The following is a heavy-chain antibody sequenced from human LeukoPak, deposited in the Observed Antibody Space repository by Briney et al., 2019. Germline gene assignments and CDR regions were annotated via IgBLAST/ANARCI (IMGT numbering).Heavy chain of an antibody. CDR2: ISWNSGSI. J-gene: IGHJ4*02. D-gene: IGHD6-13*01. CDR3: AKSPTGIAAAGIGYFFDY. V-gene: IGHV3-9*03. Sequence: GGSLTLSCPASGFTFDDYAMHWVRQAAGKGMEWVSGISWNSGSIGYADSVKGRFTICRDNAKNSLYLEMNSLRAEDMALYYCAKSPTGIAAAGIGYFFDYWGQGTLVTVSS. CDR1: GFTFDDYA.